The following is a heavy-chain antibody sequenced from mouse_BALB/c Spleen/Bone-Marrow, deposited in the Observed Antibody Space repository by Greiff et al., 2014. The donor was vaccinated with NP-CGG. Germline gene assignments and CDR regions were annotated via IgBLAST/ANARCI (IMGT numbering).Heavy chain of an antibody. J-gene: IGHJ3*01. D-gene: IGHD2-4*01. V-gene: IGHV2-9*02. CDR3: ASMITTAWFAY. CDR2: IWAGGST. Sequence: QVQLKESGPGLVAPSQSLSITCTVSGFSLTSYGVHWVRQPPGKGLEWLGVIWAGGSTNYNSALMSRLSISKDNSKSQVFLKTNSLQTDDTAMYYCASMITTAWFAYWGQGTLVTVSA. CDR1: GFSLTSYG.